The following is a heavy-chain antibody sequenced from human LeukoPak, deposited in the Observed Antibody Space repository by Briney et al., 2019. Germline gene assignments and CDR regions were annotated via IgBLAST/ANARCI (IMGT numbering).Heavy chain of an antibody. D-gene: IGHD5-24*01. CDR2: IYSGGST. Sequence: GGSLRLSCAASGFTVSSNYMSWVRQAPGKGLEWVSVIYSGGSTYYADSVKGRFTISRDNSKNTLYLQMNSLRAEDTAVYYCASHTLDGYWYYFDYWGQGTLVTVSS. V-gene: IGHV3-66*04. J-gene: IGHJ4*02. CDR1: GFTVSSNY. CDR3: ASHTLDGYWYYFDY.